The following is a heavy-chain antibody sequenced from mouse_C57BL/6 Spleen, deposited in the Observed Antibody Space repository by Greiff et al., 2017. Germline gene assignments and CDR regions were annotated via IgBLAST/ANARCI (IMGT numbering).Heavy chain of an antibody. CDR3: ARTSYCSSWYFDV. D-gene: IGHD1-1*01. CDR2: LDPSDSYT. Sequence: QVQLQQPGAELVRPGTSVKLSCKASGYTFTSYWMHWVKQRPGQGLEWIGVLDPSDSYTNYNQKFKCKATLTVDTSSSTAYLQLSSLTSVDSAVYYCARTSYCSSWYFDVWCTGTTVTVSS. V-gene: IGHV1-59*01. CDR1: GYTFTSYW. J-gene: IGHJ1*03.